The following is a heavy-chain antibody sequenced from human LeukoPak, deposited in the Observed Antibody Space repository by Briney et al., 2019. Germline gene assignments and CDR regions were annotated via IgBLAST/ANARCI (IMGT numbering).Heavy chain of an antibody. V-gene: IGHV3-64*02. Sequence: PGGSLRLSCAASGFTFSMYPMYWVRQAPGKGLEYVSAIASDGDSTYYADSVVDRFTISRDNSQNTLFLQMGRLRPDDMAVYYCARRAGADSYFYFDLWGRGTLVTVSS. D-gene: IGHD2-21*02. CDR1: GFTFSMYP. J-gene: IGHJ2*01. CDR3: ARRAGADSYFYFDL. CDR2: IASDGDST.